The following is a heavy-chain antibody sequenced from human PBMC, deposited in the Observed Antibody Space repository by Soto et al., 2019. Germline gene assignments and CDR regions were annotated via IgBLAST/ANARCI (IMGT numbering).Heavy chain of an antibody. J-gene: IGHJ4*02. V-gene: IGHV4-61*01. D-gene: IGHD6-19*01. Sequence: PSETLSLTCTASGGSVSSDSYYWSWIRQPPGKGLEWIGYIYYSGSTNYNPSLKSRVTISVDTSKNQFSLKLSSVTAADTAVYYCARVSPLSPTRAGAVAGPDLDYWGQGTLVTVSS. CDR1: GGSVSSDSYY. CDR3: ARVSPLSPTRAGAVAGPDLDY. CDR2: IYYSGST.